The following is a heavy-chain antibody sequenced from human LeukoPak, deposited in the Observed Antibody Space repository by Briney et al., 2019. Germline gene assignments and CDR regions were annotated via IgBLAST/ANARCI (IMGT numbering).Heavy chain of an antibody. CDR3: ARDLDRFLDWFDP. Sequence: SETLSLTCAVYGGSFSGYYWSWIRQPPGKGLEWIGEINHSGSTNYNPSLKSRVTMSVDTSKNQFSLKLSSVTAADTAVYYCARDLDRFLDWFDPWGQGTLVTVSS. CDR1: GGSFSGYY. J-gene: IGHJ5*02. V-gene: IGHV4-34*01. CDR2: INHSGST. D-gene: IGHD3-3*01.